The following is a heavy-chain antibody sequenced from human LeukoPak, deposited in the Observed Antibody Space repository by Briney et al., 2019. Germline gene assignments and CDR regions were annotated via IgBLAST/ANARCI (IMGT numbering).Heavy chain of an antibody. V-gene: IGHV4-4*07. Sequence: PSETLSLTCTVSGGSISSYYWSWIRQPAGKGLEWIGRIYTSGSTNYNPSLKSRVTISVDTSKNQFSLKLSSVTAADTAVYYCARGDYYYDSSGYFNYFDYWGQGTLATVSA. CDR1: GGSISSYY. J-gene: IGHJ4*02. CDR3: ARGDYYYDSSGYFNYFDY. CDR2: IYTSGST. D-gene: IGHD3-22*01.